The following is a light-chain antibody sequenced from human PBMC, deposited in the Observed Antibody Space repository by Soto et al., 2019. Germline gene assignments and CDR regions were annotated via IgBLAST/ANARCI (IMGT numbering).Light chain of an antibody. V-gene: IGLV2-23*02. CDR1: SSDVGSYNL. J-gene: IGLJ1*01. Sequence: QSVRTQAASVSGFPGQSMTISCTGTSSDVGSYNLVSWYQQHPGKAPKLMIYEVSKRPSGVSNRFSGSKSGNTASLTISGLQAEDEADYYCCSYAGSYVFGTGTEVTVL. CDR3: CSYAGSYV. CDR2: EVS.